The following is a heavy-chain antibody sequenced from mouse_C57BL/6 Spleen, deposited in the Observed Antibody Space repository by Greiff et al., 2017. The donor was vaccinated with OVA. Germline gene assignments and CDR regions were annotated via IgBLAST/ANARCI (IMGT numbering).Heavy chain of an antibody. J-gene: IGHJ2*01. Sequence: QVQLQQSGAELVKPGASVKISCKASGYAFSSYWMNWVKQRPGKGLEWIGQIYPGDGDTTYNGKFKGKATLTADKSSSTAYMQLSSLTSEDSAVYFCAKRLLLGYFDYWGQGTTLTVSS. CDR1: GYAFSSYW. CDR2: IYPGDGDT. V-gene: IGHV1-80*01. D-gene: IGHD1-1*01. CDR3: AKRLLLGYFDY.